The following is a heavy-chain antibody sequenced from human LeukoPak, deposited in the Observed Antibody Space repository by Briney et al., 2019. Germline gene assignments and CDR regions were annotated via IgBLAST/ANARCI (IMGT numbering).Heavy chain of an antibody. CDR2: ISHSGST. V-gene: IGHV4-30-2*01. CDR1: GGSISSGGYS. J-gene: IGHJ2*01. Sequence: SETLSLTCAVSGGSISSGGYSWSWLRQPPGKGPEWVGYISHSGSTYYKPSLKSRVTISVDRSKNQFSLELTSVTAADTAVYYCARYSSTWPYWYFDLWGRGTLVTVSS. D-gene: IGHD6-13*01. CDR3: ARYSSTWPYWYFDL.